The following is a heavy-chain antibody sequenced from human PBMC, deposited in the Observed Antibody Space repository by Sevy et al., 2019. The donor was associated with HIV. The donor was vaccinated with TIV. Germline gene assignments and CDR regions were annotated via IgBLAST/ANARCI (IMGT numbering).Heavy chain of an antibody. D-gene: IGHD1-26*01. V-gene: IGHV6-1*01. CDR3: ESDRWELLHNYFDY. J-gene: IGHJ4*02. CDR1: GDSVSINSAA. CDR2: TYYRSKWYN. Sequence: KQSQTLSLTCAISGDSVSINSAAWNWSRQSPSRCLEWRGRTYYRSKWYNDYAVSVKSRITINPETSKNQFSLQLNSMTPEDTAVYYCESDRWELLHNYFDYWGQGTLVTVSS.